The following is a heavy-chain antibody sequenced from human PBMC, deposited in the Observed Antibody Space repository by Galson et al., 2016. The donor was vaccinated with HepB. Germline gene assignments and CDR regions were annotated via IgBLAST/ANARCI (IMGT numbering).Heavy chain of an antibody. V-gene: IGHV3-21*04. CDR3: ARSYTSGWDYYFDS. CDR1: GFTFDNYT. J-gene: IGHJ4*02. CDR2: VSHSSTYV. D-gene: IGHD6-19*01. Sequence: SLRLSCAASGFTFDNYTMNWLRQAPGKGLEWVSSVSHSSTYVYYADSVEGRFTISRDNAKNSLYLEMNSLRVEDTAVYYCARSYTSGWDYYFDSWGQGTLVTVSS.